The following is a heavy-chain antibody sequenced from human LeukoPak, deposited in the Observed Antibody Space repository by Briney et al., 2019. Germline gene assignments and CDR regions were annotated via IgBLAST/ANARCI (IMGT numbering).Heavy chain of an antibody. D-gene: IGHD3-16*02. CDR3: ARADMITFGGVIVGYYFDY. V-gene: IGHV3-33*01. Sequence: PGGSLRLSCAASGFTFSSYGMHWVRQAPGKGLEWVAVIWYDGSNKYYADSVKGRFTISRDNSKNTLYLQMNSLRAEDTAVYYCARADMITFGGVIVGYYFDYWGQGTLVTVSS. CDR2: IWYDGSNK. CDR1: GFTFSSYG. J-gene: IGHJ4*02.